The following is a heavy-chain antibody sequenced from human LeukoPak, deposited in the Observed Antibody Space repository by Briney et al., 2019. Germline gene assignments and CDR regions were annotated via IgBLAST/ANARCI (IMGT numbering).Heavy chain of an antibody. V-gene: IGHV3-23*01. Sequence: GGSLRLSCAAYGFSFSNYGMNWVRQAPGKGLEWVSGITGNGGTTYYADSVKGRFTISRDNAKNTLYLQMNSLRAEDTAVYYCARGGGYSYGSFDYWGQGTLVTVSS. CDR3: ARGGGYSYGSFDY. J-gene: IGHJ4*02. D-gene: IGHD5-18*01. CDR2: ITGNGGTT. CDR1: GFSFSNYG.